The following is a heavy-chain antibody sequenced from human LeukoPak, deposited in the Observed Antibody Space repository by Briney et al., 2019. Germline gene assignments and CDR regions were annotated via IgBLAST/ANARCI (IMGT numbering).Heavy chain of an antibody. V-gene: IGHV3-7*01. Sequence: PGGSLRLSCAASGFTFSNYWMTWVRQAPGKGLEWVANIKEGGSEKYYVDSVKGRFTISRDNAKNSAFLQMNGLRAEDTAVYYCARVDSAEKRDFDYWGQGTLVTVSS. CDR2: IKEGGSEK. D-gene: IGHD3-22*01. CDR1: GFTFSNYW. J-gene: IGHJ4*02. CDR3: ARVDSAEKRDFDY.